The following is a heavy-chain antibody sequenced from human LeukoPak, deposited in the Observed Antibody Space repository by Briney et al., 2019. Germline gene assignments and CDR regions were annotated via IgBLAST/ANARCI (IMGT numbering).Heavy chain of an antibody. Sequence: ASVKVSCKASGYTFTNHDINWVRQASGQGLEWMGWTHSNSGNTGYAQKFQGRVSMTTNPSISTAYMELSSLRSEDTAIYYCARAVRDYYDSSGNYDAFDIWGQGTMVTVSS. CDR3: ARAVRDYYDSSGNYDAFDI. V-gene: IGHV1-8*01. CDR2: THSNSGNT. CDR1: GYTFTNHD. J-gene: IGHJ3*02. D-gene: IGHD3-22*01.